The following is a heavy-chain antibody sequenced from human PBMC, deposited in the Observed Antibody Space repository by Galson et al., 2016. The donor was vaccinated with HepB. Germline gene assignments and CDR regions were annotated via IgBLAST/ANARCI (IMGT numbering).Heavy chain of an antibody. CDR3: AREPVRLDDLLTGPPKHPGY. D-gene: IGHD3-9*01. V-gene: IGHV3-48*03. CDR2: ISSSGTTI. J-gene: IGHJ4*02. CDR1: GFTFSRYE. Sequence: SLRLSCAASGFTFSRYEMNWVRQAPGKGLEWVSYISSSGTTIYYAASVKGRFTISRDNAKHSLYLQLNSLRAEDTAVYYCAREPVRLDDLLTGPPKHPGYWGQGTLVTVSS.